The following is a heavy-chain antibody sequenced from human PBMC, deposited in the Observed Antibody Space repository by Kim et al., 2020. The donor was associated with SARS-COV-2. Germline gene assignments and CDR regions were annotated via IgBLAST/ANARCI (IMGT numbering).Heavy chain of an antibody. J-gene: IGHJ5*02. Sequence: GGSLRLSCAASESTTNYVMNWLRQAPGKGLEWVSTIGGYDADTHYADSVKGRFTISRDNSKNTLYLHMNSLRAEDTAVYYCARYYYDSGRRRWFDPWGQGSLVTVPS. D-gene: IGHD3-10*01. V-gene: IGHV3-23*01. CDR3: ARYYYDSGRRRWFDP. CDR1: ESTTNYV. CDR2: IGGYDADT.